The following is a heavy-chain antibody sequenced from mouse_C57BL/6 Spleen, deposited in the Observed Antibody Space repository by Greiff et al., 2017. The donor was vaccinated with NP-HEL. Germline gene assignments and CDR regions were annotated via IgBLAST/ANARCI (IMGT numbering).Heavy chain of an antibody. J-gene: IGHJ4*01. CDR2: INPSSGYT. D-gene: IGHD1-1*01. V-gene: IGHV1-7*01. CDR3: ASSYYCGSSYYAMAY. CDR1: GYTFTSYW. Sequence: QVQLQQSGAELAKPGASVKLSCKASGYTFTSYWMHWVKQRPGQGLEWIGYINPSSGYTKYNQKFKDKVTLTADKSSSTDYMQLSSLTYEDSAVYYCASSYYCGSSYYAMAYWGQGASVTVSS.